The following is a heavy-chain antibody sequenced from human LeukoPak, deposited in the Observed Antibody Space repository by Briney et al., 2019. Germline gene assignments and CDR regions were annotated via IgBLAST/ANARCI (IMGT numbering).Heavy chain of an antibody. CDR1: GFTFSSYG. V-gene: IGHV3-33*06. CDR2: MWYDGSNK. CDR3: AKQISRGDYVSSFDY. J-gene: IGHJ4*02. Sequence: GGSLRLSCAASGFTFSSYGMHWVRQAPGKGLEWVAVMWYDGSNKYYAASVKGRFTISRDNSKNTLYLQINSLRAEDTAVYYCAKQISRGDYVSSFDYWGQGTLVTVSS. D-gene: IGHD4-17*01.